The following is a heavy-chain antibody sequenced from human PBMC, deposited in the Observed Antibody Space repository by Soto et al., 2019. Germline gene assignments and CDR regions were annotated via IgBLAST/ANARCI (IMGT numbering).Heavy chain of an antibody. Sequence: GGSLRLSCAASGLTFSSYAMHWVRQAPGKGLEWVAVISYDGSNKYYADSVKGRFTISRDNSKNTLYLQMNSLRAEDTAVYYCARDSSIAARLGYFDYWGQGTLVTVSS. V-gene: IGHV3-30-3*01. CDR2: ISYDGSNK. CDR3: ARDSSIAARLGYFDY. J-gene: IGHJ4*03. CDR1: GLTFSSYA. D-gene: IGHD6-6*01.